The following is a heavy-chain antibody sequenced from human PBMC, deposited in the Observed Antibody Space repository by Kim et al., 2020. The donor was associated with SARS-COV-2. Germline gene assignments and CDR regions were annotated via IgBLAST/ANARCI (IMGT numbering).Heavy chain of an antibody. J-gene: IGHJ3*01. Sequence: ASVKVSCKASGNTFTKYHMHWVRQAPGQGLEWMGIINPSGDGTTYPQRLQGRVTITRDTSTSTVYMELSSLRSEDTAVYYCAKENPAYFNGGDGKGKALDVWGQGTMVTVSS. D-gene: IGHD2-8*02. V-gene: IGHV1-46*04. CDR2: INPSGDGT. CDR3: AKENPAYFNGGDGKGKALDV. CDR1: GNTFTKYH.